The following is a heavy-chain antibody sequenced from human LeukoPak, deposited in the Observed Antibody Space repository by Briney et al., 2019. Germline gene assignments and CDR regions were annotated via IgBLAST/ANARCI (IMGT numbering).Heavy chain of an antibody. CDR1: GYTLTELS. Sequence: GASVKVSCKVSGYTLTELSMHWVRQAPGKGLEWMGGFDPEDGETIYAQKFQGRVTMTEDTSTDTAYMELSSLRSEGTAVYYCATGWGAEDPPNWFDPWGQGTLVTVSS. CDR3: ATGWGAEDPPNWFDP. V-gene: IGHV1-24*01. CDR2: FDPEDGET. J-gene: IGHJ5*02. D-gene: IGHD3-16*01.